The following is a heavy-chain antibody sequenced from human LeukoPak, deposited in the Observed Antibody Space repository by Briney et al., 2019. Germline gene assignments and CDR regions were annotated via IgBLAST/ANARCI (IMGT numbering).Heavy chain of an antibody. D-gene: IGHD2-2*01. Sequence: SETLSLTCAVSGGSLSGYYWSWIRQPPGKGLEWIGEINHSGSTNYNPSLKSRVTISVDTSKNQFSLKLSSVTAADTAVYYCARVPSTKANWFDPWGQGTLVTVSS. V-gene: IGHV4-34*01. CDR2: INHSGST. J-gene: IGHJ5*02. CDR3: ARVPSTKANWFDP. CDR1: GGSLSGYY.